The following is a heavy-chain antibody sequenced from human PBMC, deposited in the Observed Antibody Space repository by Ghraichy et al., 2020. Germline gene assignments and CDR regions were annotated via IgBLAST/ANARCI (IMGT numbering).Heavy chain of an antibody. CDR3: ARDAYCSSTSCYKRRYYYGMDV. D-gene: IGHD2-2*02. V-gene: IGHV3-21*01. Sequence: ETLSLTCAASGFTFSSYSMNWVRQAPGKGLEWVSSISSSSSYIYYADSVKGRFTISRDNAKNSLYLQMNSLRAEDTAVYYCARDAYCSSTSCYKRRYYYGMDVWGQGTTVTVSS. J-gene: IGHJ6*02. CDR1: GFTFSSYS. CDR2: ISSSSSYI.